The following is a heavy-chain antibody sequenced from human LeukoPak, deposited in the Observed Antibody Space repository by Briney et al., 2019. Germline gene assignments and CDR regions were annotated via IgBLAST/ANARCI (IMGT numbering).Heavy chain of an antibody. J-gene: IGHJ5*02. CDR3: ARGTGGSNWFDP. Sequence: SETLSLTCTVSGGSISSYYWSWIRQPPRKGLEWIGYIYYSGSTNYNPSLKSRVTISVDTSKNQFSLKLSSVTAADTAVYYCARGTGGSNWFDPWGQGTRVTVSS. D-gene: IGHD2-8*02. CDR2: IYYSGST. CDR1: GGSISSYY. V-gene: IGHV4-59*01.